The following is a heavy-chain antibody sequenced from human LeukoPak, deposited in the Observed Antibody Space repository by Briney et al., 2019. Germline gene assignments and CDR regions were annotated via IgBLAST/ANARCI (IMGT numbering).Heavy chain of an antibody. CDR2: FDPEDGET. V-gene: IGHV1-24*01. CDR1: GYTLTELS. CDR3: ATGPQLWRQDGWFDP. D-gene: IGHD5-24*01. J-gene: IGHJ5*02. Sequence: GASVKVSCKVSGYTLTELSMHWLRQAPGKGLEWMGVFDPEDGETIYAQKFQGRVTMTEDTSTDTAYMELSSLRSEDTAVYYCATGPQLWRQDGWFDPWGQGTLVTVSS.